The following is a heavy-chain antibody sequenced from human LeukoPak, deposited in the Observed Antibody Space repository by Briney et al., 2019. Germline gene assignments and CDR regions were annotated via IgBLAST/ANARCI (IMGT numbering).Heavy chain of an antibody. CDR2: ITRDGSST. V-gene: IGHV3-74*01. D-gene: IGHD3-16*01. Sequence: GGSLRLSCAASGFTFSSSWMHWARQAPGKGLVWVSRITRDGSSTIYADSVKGRFTTSRDNAKNTLYLQMDSLRDDDTAVYYCARDPGYESWSPFWGGMDVWGNGTTVTVSS. CDR3: ARDPGYESWSPFWGGMDV. J-gene: IGHJ6*04. CDR1: GFTFSSSW.